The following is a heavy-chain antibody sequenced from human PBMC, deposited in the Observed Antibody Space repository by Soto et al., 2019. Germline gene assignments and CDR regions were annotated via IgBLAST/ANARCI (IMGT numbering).Heavy chain of an antibody. Sequence: LSLTCTVSGGSISSGGYYWSWIRQHPGKGLEWIGYIYYSGSTYYNPSLKSRVTISVDTSKNQFSLKLSSVTAADTAVYYCARGFGRGLEWLLSALSLEYYYYGMDVWGQGTTVTVPS. V-gene: IGHV4-31*03. CDR1: GGSISSGGYY. J-gene: IGHJ6*02. CDR3: ARGFGRGLEWLLSALSLEYYYYGMDV. D-gene: IGHD3-3*01. CDR2: IYYSGST.